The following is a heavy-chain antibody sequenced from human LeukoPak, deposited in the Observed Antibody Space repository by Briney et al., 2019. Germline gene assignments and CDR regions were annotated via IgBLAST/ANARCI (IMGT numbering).Heavy chain of an antibody. D-gene: IGHD1-26*01. CDR1: GGTFSSYA. Sequence: GASVKVSCKASGGTFSSYAISWVRQAPGQGLEWMGGIIPIFGTANYAQKFQGRVTITTDESTSTAYMELSSLRSEDTAVYYCARGFPGGSYWSPQNWFDPWGQGTLVTVSS. CDR2: IIPIFGTA. J-gene: IGHJ5*02. V-gene: IGHV1-69*05. CDR3: ARGFPGGSYWSPQNWFDP.